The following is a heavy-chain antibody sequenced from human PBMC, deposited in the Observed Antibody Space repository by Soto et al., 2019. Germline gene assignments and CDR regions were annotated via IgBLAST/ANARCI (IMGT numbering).Heavy chain of an antibody. V-gene: IGHV1-18*01. J-gene: IGHJ4*02. CDR1: GYTFTSYG. CDR2: ISAYNGNT. Sequence: ASVKVSCKASGYTFTSYGISWVRQAPGQGLEWMGWISAYNGNTNYAQKLQGRVTMTTDTSTSTAYMELRSLRSDDTAVYYCARVKMGDIVLMVYAPIDYWGQGTLVTVSS. CDR3: ARVKMGDIVLMVYAPIDY. D-gene: IGHD2-8*01.